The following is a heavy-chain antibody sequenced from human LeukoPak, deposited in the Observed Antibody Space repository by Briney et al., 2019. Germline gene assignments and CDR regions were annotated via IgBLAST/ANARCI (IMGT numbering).Heavy chain of an antibody. J-gene: IGHJ2*01. Sequence: PGGSLRLSCAAPGFTFSSSAMSWVRQAPGKGLEWVSDISGSGGNTYHADSVKGRFTISRDNSKNTLYLQMNSLRAEDTAVYYCAKRYFGSGSTRYFDLWGRGTLVTVSS. CDR2: ISGSGGNT. CDR1: GFTFSSSA. CDR3: AKRYFGSGSTRYFDL. D-gene: IGHD3-10*01. V-gene: IGHV3-23*01.